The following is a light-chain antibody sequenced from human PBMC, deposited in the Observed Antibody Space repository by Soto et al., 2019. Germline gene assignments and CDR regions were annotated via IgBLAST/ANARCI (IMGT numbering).Light chain of an antibody. V-gene: IGKV3-20*01. CDR2: GAS. CDR1: QSVSSTY. J-gene: IGKJ2*01. Sequence: ELVLTQSPGTLGLSPGERATLSCKPSQSVSSTYLAWYQQKPGQAPRLLIYGASNRAAGIPDRFSGSESATDFTLSISRLEPEDFAVYFCQVYASSPRMYTFGQGTKLE. CDR3: QVYASSPRMYT.